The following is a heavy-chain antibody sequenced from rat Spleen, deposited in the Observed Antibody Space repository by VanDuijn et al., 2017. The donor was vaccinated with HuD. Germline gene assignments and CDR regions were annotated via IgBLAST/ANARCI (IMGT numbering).Heavy chain of an antibody. Sequence: EVQLVESGGGLVQPGRSLKLSCAASGFTFSNYYMAWVRQAPTKGLEWVAYISAGGDNTYYRDSVKGRFTISRDNAKSTLYLQMDSLRSEDTATYYCARHDVEDYYVMDAWGQGASVTVSS. CDR2: ISAGGDNT. D-gene: IGHD1-12*01. V-gene: IGHV5-25*01. J-gene: IGHJ4*01. CDR3: ARHDVEDYYVMDA. CDR1: GFTFSNYY.